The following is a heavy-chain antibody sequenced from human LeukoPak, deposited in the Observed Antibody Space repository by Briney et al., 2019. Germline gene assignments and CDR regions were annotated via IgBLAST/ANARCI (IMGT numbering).Heavy chain of an antibody. J-gene: IGHJ4*02. V-gene: IGHV1-46*01. CDR1: GYTFTSYF. D-gene: IGHD4-23*01. Sequence: ASVKVSCKASGYTFTSYFMHWVRQAPGQGLEWMGIINPTGGSTSYAQKFRGRVTMTRDTSTSTVYMELSSLRSEDTAVYYCARDLDYGGNSSPLGDWGQGTLVTVSS. CDR3: ARDLDYGGNSSPLGD. CDR2: INPTGGST.